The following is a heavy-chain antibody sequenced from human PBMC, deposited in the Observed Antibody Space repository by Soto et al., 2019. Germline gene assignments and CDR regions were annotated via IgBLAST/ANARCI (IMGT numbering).Heavy chain of an antibody. CDR1: GFTFSSYA. CDR3: AARGYSYGSISGYYGMDV. CDR2: ISGSGGST. V-gene: IGHV3-23*01. Sequence: GGSLRLSCAASGFTFSSYAMSWVRQAPGKGLEWVSAISGSGGSTYYADSVKGRFTISRDNSKNTLYLQMNSLKAEDTAVFYCAARGYSYGSISGYYGMDVWGQGTTVT. D-gene: IGHD5-18*01. J-gene: IGHJ6*02.